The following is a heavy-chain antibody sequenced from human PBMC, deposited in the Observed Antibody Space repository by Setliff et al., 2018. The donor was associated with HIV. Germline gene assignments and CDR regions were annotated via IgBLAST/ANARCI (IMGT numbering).Heavy chain of an antibody. V-gene: IGHV4-34*01. D-gene: IGHD6-6*01. CDR2: IQHSGRT. CDR1: GGSFSGYC. Sequence: SETLSLTCAVYGGSFSGYCWSWIRQPPGKGLEWIGEIQHSGRTNYNPSLKSRVTTSVDTSKNQFSLRLSSVTAADTAVYYCARPGGDIDSSSGYYFDYWGQGTLVTVSS. CDR3: ARPGGDIDSSSGYYFDY. J-gene: IGHJ4*02.